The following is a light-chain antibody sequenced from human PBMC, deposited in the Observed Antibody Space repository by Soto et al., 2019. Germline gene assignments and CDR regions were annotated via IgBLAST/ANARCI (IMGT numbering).Light chain of an antibody. Sequence: ENVLTQSPGTLSLSPGERVTLSCRASQSVSGSYLAWYQQKPGQAPRLLIFGASSRATGIPDRFSGSGSGTDFTLTISRLEPEDFAVYYCQQYGGSRTFGQGTKVEIK. V-gene: IGKV3-20*01. J-gene: IGKJ1*01. CDR1: QSVSGSY. CDR3: QQYGGSRT. CDR2: GAS.